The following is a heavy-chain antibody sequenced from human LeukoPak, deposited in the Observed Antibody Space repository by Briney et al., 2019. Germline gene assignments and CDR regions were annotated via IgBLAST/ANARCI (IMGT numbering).Heavy chain of an antibody. V-gene: IGHV3-21*01. CDR1: GFTFSSYS. CDR2: ISSSSSYI. CDR3: ARDLGAYSGRNPHDDY. J-gene: IGHJ4*02. Sequence: MSGGSLRLSCAASGFTFSSYSMNWVRQAPGKGLEWVSSISSSSSYIYYADSVKGRFTISRDNAKNSLYLQMNSLRAEDTAVYYCARDLGAYSGRNPHDDYWGQGTLVTVSS. D-gene: IGHD5-12*01.